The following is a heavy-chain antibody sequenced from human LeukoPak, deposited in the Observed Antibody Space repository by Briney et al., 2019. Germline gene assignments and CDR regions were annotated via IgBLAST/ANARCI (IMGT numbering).Heavy chain of an antibody. V-gene: IGHV3-21*04. D-gene: IGHD2-15*01. CDR3: ARERGDCSGGSCYFDY. J-gene: IGHJ4*02. CDR1: GFTFSTYE. CDR2: ISSSSTYI. Sequence: GGSLRLSCAASGFTFSTYEINWVRQAPGKGLECVSSISSSSTYIYYADSVKGRFTISRDNAKNSLYLQMNSLRAEDTALYYCARERGDCSGGSCYFDYWGQGTLVTVSS.